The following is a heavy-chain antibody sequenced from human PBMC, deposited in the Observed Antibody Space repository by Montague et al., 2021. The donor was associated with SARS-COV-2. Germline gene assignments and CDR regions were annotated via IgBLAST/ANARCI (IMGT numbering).Heavy chain of an antibody. D-gene: IGHD3-22*01. Sequence: SLRLSFSASGFSFSTYAMIWVRQAPGKGLEWVAVIGGNGRGTYHAASVKGRFTISRDNSKSTVNLQMNSLTVGDTAVYFCAKAYDSGGYNYERGADSWGQGPRVPVS. CDR2: IGGNGRGT. CDR1: GFSFSTYA. V-gene: IGHV3-23*01. CDR3: AKAYDSGGYNYERGADS. J-gene: IGHJ4*02.